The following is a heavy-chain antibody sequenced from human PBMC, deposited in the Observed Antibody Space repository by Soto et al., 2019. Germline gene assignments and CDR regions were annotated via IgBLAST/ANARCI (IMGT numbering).Heavy chain of an antibody. J-gene: IGHJ5*02. D-gene: IGHD3-3*01. Sequence: ASVKVSCKASGYTFTSYGISWVRQATGQGLEWMGWMNPNSGNTGYAQKFQGRVTMTRNTSISTAYMELSSLRSEDTAMYYCARGLEWSWSLDPWGQGTLVTVSS. CDR1: GYTFTSYG. V-gene: IGHV1-8*02. CDR3: ARGLEWSWSLDP. CDR2: MNPNSGNT.